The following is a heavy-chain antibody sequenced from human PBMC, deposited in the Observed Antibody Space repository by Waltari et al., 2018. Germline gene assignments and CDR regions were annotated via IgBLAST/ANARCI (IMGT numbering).Heavy chain of an antibody. CDR3: ATLTTVGKDY. CDR1: GGSISSGGYS. Sequence: QLQLQESGSGLVKPSQTLSLTCAVSGGSISSGGYSWSWIRQPPGKGLEWIGYIYHSGSTYYNPSLKSRVTISVDRSKNQFSPKLSSVTAADTAVYDCATLTTVGKDYWGQGTLVTVSS. V-gene: IGHV4-30-2*01. CDR2: IYHSGST. D-gene: IGHD4-17*01. J-gene: IGHJ4*02.